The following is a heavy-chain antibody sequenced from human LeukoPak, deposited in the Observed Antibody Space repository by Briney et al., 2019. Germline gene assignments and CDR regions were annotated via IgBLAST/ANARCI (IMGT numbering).Heavy chain of an antibody. CDR3: ARGSDIVTDNWFDP. J-gene: IGHJ5*02. CDR2: INPNSGGT. CDR1: GGTFSSYA. D-gene: IGHD2-15*01. V-gene: IGHV1-2*02. Sequence: ASVKVSCKASGGTFSSYAISWVRQAPGQGLEWMGWINPNSGGTNYAQKFQGRVTMTRDTSISTAYMELSRLRSDDTAVYYCARGSDIVTDNWFDPWGQGTLVTVSS.